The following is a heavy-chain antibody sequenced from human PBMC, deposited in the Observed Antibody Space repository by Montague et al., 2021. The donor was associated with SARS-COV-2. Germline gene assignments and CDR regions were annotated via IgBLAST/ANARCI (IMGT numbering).Heavy chain of an antibody. D-gene: IGHD1-26*01. Sequence: SETLSLTCTVSGDSVSHDFWTWIRQPPGTGLEWIGYVYYSRSSSYNPSLRGRDSIAVDTSKNQFSLRLSTVTAADTAIYYCVRDPAPSGSGTFYDYWGQGTLVAVSS. V-gene: IGHV4-59*02. J-gene: IGHJ4*02. CDR2: VYYSRSS. CDR3: VRDPAPSGSGTFYDY. CDR1: GDSVSHDF.